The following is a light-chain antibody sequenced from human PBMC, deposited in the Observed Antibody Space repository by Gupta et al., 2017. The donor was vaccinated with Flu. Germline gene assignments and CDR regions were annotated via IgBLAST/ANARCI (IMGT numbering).Light chain of an antibody. V-gene: IGKV3-20*01. Sequence: ERATLSCRASLSINSRYLAWYQQKRGQAPRLLLYGTSSRATGIPDRFNGSGSGTDFTLTISRLEPEDFAVYYCQQYTTPPVTFGQGTKLEIK. CDR2: GTS. J-gene: IGKJ2*01. CDR1: LSINSRY. CDR3: QQYTTPPVT.